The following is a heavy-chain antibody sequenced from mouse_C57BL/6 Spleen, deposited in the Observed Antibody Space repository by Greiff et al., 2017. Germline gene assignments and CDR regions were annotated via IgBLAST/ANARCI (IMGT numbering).Heavy chain of an antibody. D-gene: IGHD2-4*01. V-gene: IGHV1-64*01. CDR2: IHPNSGST. CDR1: GYTFTSYW. J-gene: IGHJ4*01. Sequence: VQLQQPGAELVKPGASVKLSCKASGYTFTSYWMHWVKQRPGQGLEWIGMIHPNSGSTNYNEKFKSKATLTVDKSSSTAYMQLSSLTSEDSAVYYCAGSTMITSHYAMDYWGQGTSVTVSS. CDR3: AGSTMITSHYAMDY.